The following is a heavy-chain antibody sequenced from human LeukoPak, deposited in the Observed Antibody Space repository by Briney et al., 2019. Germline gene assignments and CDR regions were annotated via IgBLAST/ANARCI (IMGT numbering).Heavy chain of an antibody. D-gene: IGHD3-10*01. CDR1: GGSLSGYY. V-gene: IGHV4-34*01. CDR2: INHSGST. Sequence: PSETLSLTCAVYGGSLSGYYWRWIRQPLGKGLEWIGEINHSGSTNYNPSLKSRVTISVDTSKNQFSLKLSSVTAADTAVYYCARGRSPYYYGSGSPAGVFDPWGQGTLVTVSS. J-gene: IGHJ5*02. CDR3: ARGRSPYYYGSGSPAGVFDP.